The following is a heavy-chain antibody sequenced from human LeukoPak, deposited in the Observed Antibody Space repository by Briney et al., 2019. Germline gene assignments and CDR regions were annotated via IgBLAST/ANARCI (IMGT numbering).Heavy chain of an antibody. D-gene: IGHD2-2*02. J-gene: IGHJ6*02. CDR2: ISGSGGST. V-gene: IGHV3-23*01. Sequence: GASLRLSCAASGFTFSSYAMSWVRQAPGKGLEWVSAISGSGGSTYYADSVKGRFTISRDNSNNMLYLQMNSLRAEDTALYHCAKGTSASAYSAMDVWGQGTTVTVSS. CDR3: AKGTSASAYSAMDV. CDR1: GFTFSSYA.